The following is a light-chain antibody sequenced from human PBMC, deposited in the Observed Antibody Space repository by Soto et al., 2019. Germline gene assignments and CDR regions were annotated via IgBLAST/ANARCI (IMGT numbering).Light chain of an antibody. CDR2: DAS. J-gene: IGKJ1*01. V-gene: IGKV3-20*01. CDR3: HQYDSIVQT. CDR1: QSVRKSL. Sequence: IVLTQSPGTLSLSPGERAPLSCRASQSVRKSLLDWYQQKPGKPPRLLIYDASTRATATPERLSGSGSGTDFTLTISRMENEDFAVYYCHQYDSIVQTFGQGTKVDIK.